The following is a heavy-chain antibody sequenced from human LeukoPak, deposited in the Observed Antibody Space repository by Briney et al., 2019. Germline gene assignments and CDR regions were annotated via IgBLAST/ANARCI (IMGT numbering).Heavy chain of an antibody. CDR3: ARDVDYDILTGPVDY. D-gene: IGHD3-9*01. Sequence: PGRSLRLSCAASGLTFSSYAMHWVRQAPGKGLEWVAVISYDGSNKYYADSVKGRFTISRDNSKNTLYLQMNSLRAEDTAVYYCARDVDYDILTGPVDYWGQGTLVTVSS. V-gene: IGHV3-30-3*01. J-gene: IGHJ4*02. CDR1: GLTFSSYA. CDR2: ISYDGSNK.